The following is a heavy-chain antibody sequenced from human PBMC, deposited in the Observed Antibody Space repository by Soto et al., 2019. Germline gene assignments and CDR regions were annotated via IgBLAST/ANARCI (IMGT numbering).Heavy chain of an antibody. CDR1: GFTFSSYS. D-gene: IGHD3-10*01. J-gene: IGHJ6*02. CDR3: ASRVRKGQREWSEGYYYYYYGMDV. CDR2: ISSSSSYI. Sequence: EVQLVESGGGLVKPGGSLRLSCAASGFTFSSYSMNWVRQAPGKGLEWVSSISSSSSYIYYADSVKGRFTISRDNAKNSLYLQMNSLRAEDTAVYYCASRVRKGQREWSEGYYYYYYGMDVWGQGTTVTVSS. V-gene: IGHV3-21*01.